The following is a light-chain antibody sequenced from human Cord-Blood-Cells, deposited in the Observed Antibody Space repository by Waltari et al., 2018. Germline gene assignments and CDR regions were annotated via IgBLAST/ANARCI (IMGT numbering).Light chain of an antibody. CDR2: GAS. CDR1: QSVSSN. Sequence: EIVMTQSPATLSVSPGERATLSCRASQSVSSNLAWYQHKPGQAPRLLIYGASTRATGIPARFSGIGSGTEFTLTISSRQSEDFAVYYCQQYNNWPPWTFGQGTKVEIK. J-gene: IGKJ1*01. V-gene: IGKV3-15*01. CDR3: QQYNNWPPWT.